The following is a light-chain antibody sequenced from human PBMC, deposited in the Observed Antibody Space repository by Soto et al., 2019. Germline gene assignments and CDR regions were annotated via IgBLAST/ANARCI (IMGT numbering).Light chain of an antibody. Sequence: DIQMTQSPSSLSASIGDRVTVTCQASQDITHCLNWYQQKPGKAPQLLIHDVSNLEIGVPSRFSGSGSGTLFTFTITSLQAEDFATYYCQQYDSLPYTFGQGTKLEIK. CDR3: QQYDSLPYT. CDR1: QDITHC. V-gene: IGKV1-33*01. J-gene: IGKJ2*01. CDR2: DVS.